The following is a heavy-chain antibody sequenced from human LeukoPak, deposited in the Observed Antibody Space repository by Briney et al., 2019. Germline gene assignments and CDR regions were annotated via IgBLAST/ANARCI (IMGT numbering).Heavy chain of an antibody. J-gene: IGHJ4*02. CDR2: ISSSSSYT. Sequence: KPGGSLRLSCAASGFTFSDYYMSWIRQAPGKGLEWVSYISSSSSYTNYADSVKGRFTISRDNAKNSLYLQMNSLRAEDTAVYYCARATYGEGYSGSWTAFDYWGQGTLVTVSS. CDR3: ARATYGEGYSGSWTAFDY. D-gene: IGHD6-13*01. CDR1: GFTFSDYY. V-gene: IGHV3-11*05.